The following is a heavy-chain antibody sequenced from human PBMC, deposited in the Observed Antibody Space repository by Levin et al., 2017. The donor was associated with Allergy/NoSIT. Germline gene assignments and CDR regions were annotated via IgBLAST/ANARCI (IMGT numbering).Heavy chain of an antibody. V-gene: IGHV3-21*01. J-gene: IGHJ6*02. CDR1: GFTFSTYH. Sequence: LSLTCAASGFTFSTYHMNWVRQAPGKGLERVSSISSSSSNIYYAGSVKGRLTISRDNAKNSLYLQMNSLRAEATAVYYWARDEGSSGYHYGMDVWGQGTTVTVSS. D-gene: IGHD3-22*01. CDR3: ARDEGSSGYHYGMDV. CDR2: ISSSSSNI.